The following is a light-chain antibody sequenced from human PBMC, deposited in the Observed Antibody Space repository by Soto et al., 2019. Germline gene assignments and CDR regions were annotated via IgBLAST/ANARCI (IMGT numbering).Light chain of an antibody. J-gene: IGKJ3*01. Sequence: EIVVTQSPGILSVSPGDRATLSCRASQSVGRNLAWYQQKPGQAPTLLIYAASTRATGLPARFSGSGSGTDFTLTISSLQSGDFAVYYCHECSKWPLFTFGPGTRVDIK. CDR2: AAS. CDR1: QSVGRN. CDR3: HECSKWPLFT. V-gene: IGKV3-15*01.